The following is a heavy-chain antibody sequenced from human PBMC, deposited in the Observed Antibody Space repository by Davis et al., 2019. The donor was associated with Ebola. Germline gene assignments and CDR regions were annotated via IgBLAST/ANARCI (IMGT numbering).Heavy chain of an antibody. D-gene: IGHD4-17*01. Sequence: GSLKISCAASGFTFSSYDMHWVRQATGKGLEWVSAIGTAGDTYYPGSVKGRFTISRENAKNSLYLQMNSLRAGDTAVYYCARGDYGDFYYFDYWGQGPRSPSPQ. CDR3: ARGDYGDFYYFDY. J-gene: IGHJ4*02. CDR1: GFTFSSYD. CDR2: IGTAGDT. V-gene: IGHV3-13*01.